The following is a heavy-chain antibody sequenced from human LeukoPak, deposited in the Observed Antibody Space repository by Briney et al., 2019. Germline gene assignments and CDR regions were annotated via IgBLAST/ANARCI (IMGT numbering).Heavy chain of an antibody. V-gene: IGHV4-39*01. CDR1: GGSISSSSYY. D-gene: IGHD2-2*01. J-gene: IGHJ4*02. CDR3: ARLTILYTVVPAALDY. CDR2: IYYSGST. Sequence: SETLSLTCTVSGGSISSSSYYWGWIRQPPGKGLEWIGSIYYSGSTYYNPSLKSRVTISVDTSKNQFSLKLSSVTAADTAVYYCARLTILYTVVPAALDYWGQGTLVTVSS.